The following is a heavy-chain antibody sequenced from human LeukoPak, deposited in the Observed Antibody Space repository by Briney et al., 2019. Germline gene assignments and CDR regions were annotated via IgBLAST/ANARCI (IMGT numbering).Heavy chain of an antibody. CDR2: IYTSGST. J-gene: IGHJ6*02. V-gene: IGHV4-4*07. CDR1: GGSISSYY. CDR3: ARDRRYCSSTSLRCYYYYYGMDV. D-gene: IGHD2-2*01. Sequence: SGPGLVKPSETLSLACTVSGGSISSYYWSWIRQPAGKGLEWIGRIYTSGSTNYNPSLKGRVTMSVDTSKNQFSLKLSSVTAADTAVYYCARDRRYCSSTSLRCYYYYYGMDVWGQGTTVTVSS.